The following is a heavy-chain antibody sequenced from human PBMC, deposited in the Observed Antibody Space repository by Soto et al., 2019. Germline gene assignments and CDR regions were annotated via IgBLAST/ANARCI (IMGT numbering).Heavy chain of an antibody. CDR3: AHSRRYSSSSYTYCDY. D-gene: IGHD6-6*01. J-gene: IGHJ4*02. CDR2: IYWNDDK. Sequence: GSGPTLVNPPQALTLTCTFSGFSLSTSGVGVGWNRQPPGKALEWLALIYWNDDKRYSPSLKSRLTITKDTSKNQVVLTMTNMDPVDTATYYCAHSRRYSSSSYTYCDYWGQGTLVTVSS. CDR1: GFSLSTSGVG. V-gene: IGHV2-5*01.